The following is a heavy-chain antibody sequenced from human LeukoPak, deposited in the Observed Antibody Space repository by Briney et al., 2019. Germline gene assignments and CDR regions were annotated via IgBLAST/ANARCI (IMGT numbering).Heavy chain of an antibody. V-gene: IGHV4-34*01. CDR2: INHSGST. Sequence: PSETLSLTCAVYGGSFSGYYWSWIRQPPGKGLEWIGEINHSGSTNYNPSLKSRVTISVDTSKNQFSLKLSSVTAADTAVYYCARGILLRRWGQGTLVTVSS. CDR1: GGSFSGYY. D-gene: IGHD3-16*01. CDR3: ARGILLRR. J-gene: IGHJ4*02.